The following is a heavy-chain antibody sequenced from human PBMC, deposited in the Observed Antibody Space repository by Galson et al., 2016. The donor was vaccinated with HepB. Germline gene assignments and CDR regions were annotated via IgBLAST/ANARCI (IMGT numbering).Heavy chain of an antibody. CDR1: GFAFRHYS. J-gene: IGHJ6*02. Sequence: SLRLSCAASGFAFRHYSIHWVRQAPGKGLEWVAFISYDGSREYYADSLKGRFAISRDNSNNTLYLQMSGLRAEDTAVYFCARGIYSVLFDYCGMDVWGQGTTVTVSS. V-gene: IGHV3-30*09. D-gene: IGHD2-21*01. CDR3: ARGIYSVLFDYCGMDV. CDR2: ISYDGSRE.